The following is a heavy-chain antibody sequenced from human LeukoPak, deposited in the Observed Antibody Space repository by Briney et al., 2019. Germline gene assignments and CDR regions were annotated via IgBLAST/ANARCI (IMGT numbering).Heavy chain of an antibody. CDR2: IYTSGGT. Sequence: SETLSLTCTVSGGSISSYYWSWIRQPAGKGLEWIGRIYTSGGTNYNPSLKSQVTMSVDTSKNQFSLKLSSVTAADTAVYYCARTYPYTYYFDYWGQGTLVTVSS. V-gene: IGHV4-4*07. CDR3: ARTYPYTYYFDY. CDR1: GGSISSYY. D-gene: IGHD1-14*01. J-gene: IGHJ4*02.